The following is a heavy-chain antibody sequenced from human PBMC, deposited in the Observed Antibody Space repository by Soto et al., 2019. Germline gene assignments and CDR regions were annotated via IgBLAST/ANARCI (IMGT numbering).Heavy chain of an antibody. CDR2: VYHSGST. V-gene: IGHV4-4*02. Sequence: QVQLQESGPGLVKPSGTLSLTCAVSGGSISTSNWWSWVRQPPGKGLVWIGEVYHSGSTNYNPSFKSRVAISVDKSNNQLSLKLNSVTAAYTALYYCARTSTRGTRFDYWGQGSLFTVSS. D-gene: IGHD1-1*01. CDR3: ARTSTRGTRFDY. CDR1: GGSISTSNW. J-gene: IGHJ4*02.